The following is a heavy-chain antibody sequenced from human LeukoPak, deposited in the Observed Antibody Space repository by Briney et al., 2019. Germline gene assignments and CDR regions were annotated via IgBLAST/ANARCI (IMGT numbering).Heavy chain of an antibody. CDR2: ISHSGST. CDR3: ARAYSSSWGYPGWFDP. CDR1: GGSFSGYY. Sequence: SETLSLTCAVYGGSFSGYYWSWIRQPPGKGLEWIGEISHSGSTNYNPSLKSRVTISVDTSKNQFSLKLSSVTAADTAVYYCARAYSSSWGYPGWFDPWGQGTLVTVSS. V-gene: IGHV4-34*01. D-gene: IGHD6-13*01. J-gene: IGHJ5*02.